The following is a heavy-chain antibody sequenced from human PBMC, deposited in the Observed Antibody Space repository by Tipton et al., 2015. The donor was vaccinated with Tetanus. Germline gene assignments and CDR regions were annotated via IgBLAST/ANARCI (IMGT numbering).Heavy chain of an antibody. J-gene: IGHJ4*02. CDR2: ISSSGSTI. D-gene: IGHD3-3*01. CDR1: GFTFSDYY. Sequence: SLRLSCAASGFTFSDYYMSWIRQAPGKGLEWVSYISSSGSTIYYADSVKGRFTISRDNAKNSLYLQMNSLRAEDTAVYYCARRGNDFWSGYYLLDYWGQGTLVTVSS. V-gene: IGHV3-11*01. CDR3: ARRGNDFWSGYYLLDY.